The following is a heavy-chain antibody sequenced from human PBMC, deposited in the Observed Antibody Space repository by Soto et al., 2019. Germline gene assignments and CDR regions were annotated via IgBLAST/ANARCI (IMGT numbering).Heavy chain of an antibody. CDR3: ARAPTSRLDY. V-gene: IGHV3-30-3*01. CDR1: GFTFSTFA. CDR2: ISSDGYTK. Sequence: VQLLESGGGLVQPGGSLRLSCAASGFTFSTFAVHWVRQAPGKGLEWVAVISSDGYTKYYTDSVKGRFTISRDNSKNTLFLQMNGLRTEDTAMYYCARAPTSRLDYWGQGTLVTVSS. J-gene: IGHJ4*02.